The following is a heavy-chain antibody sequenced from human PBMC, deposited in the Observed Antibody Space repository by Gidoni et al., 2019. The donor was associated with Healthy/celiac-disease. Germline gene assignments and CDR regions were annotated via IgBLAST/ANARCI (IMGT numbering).Heavy chain of an antibody. Sequence: QVQLQESGPGLVKPSETRSLTGTASGYPISSGNYWGWIRQPPGKGLEWIGSIYPSGSTYYNPSLKSRVTISVDTSKNQFSLKLSSVTAADTAVYYCARGGTGTRWTHDYWGQGTLVTVSS. V-gene: IGHV4-38-2*02. D-gene: IGHD1-7*01. CDR2: IYPSGST. CDR1: GYPISSGNY. J-gene: IGHJ4*02. CDR3: ARGGTGTRWTHDY.